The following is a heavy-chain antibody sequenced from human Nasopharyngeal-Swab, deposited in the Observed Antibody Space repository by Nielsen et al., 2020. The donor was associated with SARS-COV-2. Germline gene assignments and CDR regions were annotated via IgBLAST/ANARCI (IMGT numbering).Heavy chain of an antibody. CDR2: INSDGSST. CDR1: GFTFSSYW. J-gene: IGHJ4*02. V-gene: IGHV3-74*01. Sequence: GESLKISCAASGFTFSSYWMHWVRQAPGKRLVWVSRINSDGSSTSYADSVKGRFTISRDNAKNTLYLQMNSLRAEDTAVYYCARASSFYSNYFGYWGQGTLVTVSS. D-gene: IGHD4-11*01. CDR3: ARASSFYSNYFGY.